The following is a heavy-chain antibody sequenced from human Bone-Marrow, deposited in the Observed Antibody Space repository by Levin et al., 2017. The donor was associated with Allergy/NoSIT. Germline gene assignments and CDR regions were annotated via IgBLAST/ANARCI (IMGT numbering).Heavy chain of an antibody. CDR1: SGSINSGAYY. J-gene: IGHJ6*03. V-gene: IGHV4-31*03. D-gene: IGHD6-19*01. Sequence: SQTLSLTCTVSSGSINSGAYYWFWIRHHPGKGLEWIGYIYNTGSTYYNPSLKGRVNMSVDTSKNQFSLKLNSVTAADTAVYYCAREATGWIRLNYYFYMDVWGKGTTVTVSS. CDR3: AREATGWIRLNYYFYMDV. CDR2: IYNTGST.